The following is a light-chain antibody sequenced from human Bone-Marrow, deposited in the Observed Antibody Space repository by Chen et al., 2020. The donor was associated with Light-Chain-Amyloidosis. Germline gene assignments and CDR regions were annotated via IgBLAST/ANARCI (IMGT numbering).Light chain of an antibody. CDR2: GAS. V-gene: IGKV3-20*01. CDR3: QQYGSSPRFPLT. Sequence: EIVLTQSPGTLSLSPGERATLSCRAGQSVSSSYLAWYQQKPGQAPRLLIYGASSRATGIPDRFSGSGSGTDFTLTISRLEPEDFAVYYCQQYGSSPRFPLTFGGGTKVEIK. J-gene: IGKJ4*01. CDR1: QSVSSSY.